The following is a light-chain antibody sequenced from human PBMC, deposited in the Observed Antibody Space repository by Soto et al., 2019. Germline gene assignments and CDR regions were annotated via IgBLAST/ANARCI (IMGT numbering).Light chain of an antibody. J-gene: IGKJ4*01. CDR3: QQRSNWPLT. Sequence: EIVLRQSTGALSLCTGERAARSYRASQSVSSSYLAWYQQKPGQAPRLLIYGASSRATGIPDRFSGSGSGTDFTLTISSLEPEDFAVYYCQQRSNWPLTFGGGTRWIS. CDR2: GAS. CDR1: QSVSSSY. V-gene: IGKV3D-20*02.